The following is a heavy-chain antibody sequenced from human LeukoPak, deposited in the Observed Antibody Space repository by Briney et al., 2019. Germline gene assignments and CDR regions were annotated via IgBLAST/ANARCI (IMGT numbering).Heavy chain of an antibody. CDR1: GYTLTELS. V-gene: IGHV1-24*01. CDR2: FDPEDGET. J-gene: IGHJ6*02. D-gene: IGHD1-14*01. CDR3: ATDPLPPNYYYYGMDV. Sequence: ASVKVSCKVSGYTLTELSMHWVQQAPGKGLEWMGGFDPEDGETIYAQKFQGRVTMTEDTSTDTAYMELSSLRSEDTAVYYCATDPLPPNYYYYGMDVWGQGTTVTVSS.